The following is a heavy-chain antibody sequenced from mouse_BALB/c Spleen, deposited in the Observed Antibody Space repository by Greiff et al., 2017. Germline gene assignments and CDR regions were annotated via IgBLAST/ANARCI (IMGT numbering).Heavy chain of an antibody. CDR2: IYPGDGDT. D-gene: IGHD1-1*01. Sequence: QVQLQQSGAELVRPGSSVKISCKASGYAFSSYWMNWVKQRPGQGLEWIGQIYPGDGDTNYNGKFKGKATLTADKSSSTAYMQLSSLTSEDSAVYFCARELRYYFDYWGQGTTLTVSS. V-gene: IGHV1-80*01. CDR1: GYAFSSYW. J-gene: IGHJ2*01. CDR3: ARELRYYFDY.